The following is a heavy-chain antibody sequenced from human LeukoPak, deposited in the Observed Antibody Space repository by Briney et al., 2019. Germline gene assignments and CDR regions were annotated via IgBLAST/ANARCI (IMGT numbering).Heavy chain of an antibody. CDR1: GGSISSGGYY. J-gene: IGHJ4*02. CDR3: ASSHVPGGSSTSWGSFDY. Sequence: SQTLSLTCTVSGGSISSGGYYWSWIRQHPGKGLEWIGYIYYSGSTYYNPSLKSRVTISVDTSKNQFSLKLSSVTAADTAVYYCASSHVPGGSSTSWGSFDYWGQGTLVTVSS. CDR2: IYYSGST. D-gene: IGHD2-2*01. V-gene: IGHV4-31*03.